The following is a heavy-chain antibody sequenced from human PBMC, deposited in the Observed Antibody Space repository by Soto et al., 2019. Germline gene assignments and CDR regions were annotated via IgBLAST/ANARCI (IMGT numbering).Heavy chain of an antibody. Sequence: ASVKVSCKASGGTFSSYAISWVRQAPGQGLEWMGGIIPIFGTANYAQKFQGRVTITADESTSTAYMELSSLRSEDTAVYYCARGSTRSDYGDYDAFDSWGQGTMVTVSS. CDR2: IIPIFGTA. J-gene: IGHJ3*02. CDR3: ARGSTRSDYGDYDAFDS. CDR1: GGTFSSYA. V-gene: IGHV1-69*13. D-gene: IGHD4-17*01.